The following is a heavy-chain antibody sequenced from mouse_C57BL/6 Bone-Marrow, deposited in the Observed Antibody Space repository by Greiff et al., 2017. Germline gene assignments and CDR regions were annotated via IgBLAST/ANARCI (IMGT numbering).Heavy chain of an antibody. V-gene: IGHV1-72*01. CDR2: IDPNSGGT. Sequence: QVQLQQPGAELVKPGASVKLSCKASGYTFTSYWMHWVKQRPGRGLEWIGRIDPNSGGTKYNEKFKSKATLTVDKPSSTAYMQRSSLTSEDSAVYYCARGHYYGSLYYAMDYWGQGTSVTVSS. CDR1: GYTFTSYW. J-gene: IGHJ4*01. CDR3: ARGHYYGSLYYAMDY. D-gene: IGHD1-1*01.